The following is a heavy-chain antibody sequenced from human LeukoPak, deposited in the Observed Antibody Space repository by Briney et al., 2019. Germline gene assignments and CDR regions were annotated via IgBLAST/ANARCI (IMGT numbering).Heavy chain of an antibody. CDR1: GFTFSSYW. J-gene: IGHJ1*01. V-gene: IGHV3-48*02. CDR2: ISSSSSTI. CDR3: ARGLSMIVVPMPYAEYFQH. D-gene: IGHD3-22*01. Sequence: PGGSLRLSCAASGFTFSSYWMNWVRQAPGKGLEWVSYISSSSSTIYYADSVKGRFTISRDNAKNSLYLQMNSLRDEDTAVYYCARGLSMIVVPMPYAEYFQHWGQGTLVTVSS.